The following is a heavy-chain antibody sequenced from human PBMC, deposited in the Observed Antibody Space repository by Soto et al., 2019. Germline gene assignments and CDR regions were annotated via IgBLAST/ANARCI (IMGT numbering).Heavy chain of an antibody. Sequence: VGSLILSCAASGFTFSSYGMHWVRQAPGKGLEWVAVISYDGSNKYYADSVKGRFTISRDNSKNTLYLQMNSLRAEDTAVYYCAKAEGFWSGRDYYYYGMDVWGQGTTVTVSS. CDR3: AKAEGFWSGRDYYYYGMDV. CDR2: ISYDGSNK. CDR1: GFTFSSYG. D-gene: IGHD3-3*01. J-gene: IGHJ6*02. V-gene: IGHV3-30*18.